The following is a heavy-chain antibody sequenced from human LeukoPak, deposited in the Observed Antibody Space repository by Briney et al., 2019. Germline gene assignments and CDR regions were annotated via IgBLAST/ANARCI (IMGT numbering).Heavy chain of an antibody. J-gene: IGHJ4*02. CDR3: ARDLVGNFDY. V-gene: IGHV3-21*01. CDR1: EFTFSSYT. CDR2: ISSSSSYI. Sequence: GGSLRLSCAASEFTFSSYTMNWVRQAPGKGLEWVSSISSSSSYIYYAGSVKGRFTISRDNAKNSLYLQMNSLRAEDTAVYYCARDLVGNFDYWGQGTLVTVSS. D-gene: IGHD1-26*01.